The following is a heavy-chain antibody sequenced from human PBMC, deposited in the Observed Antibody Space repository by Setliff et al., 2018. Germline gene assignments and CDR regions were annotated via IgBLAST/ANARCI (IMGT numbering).Heavy chain of an antibody. Sequence: GGSLRLSCAASGFTLSSYWMHWVRQTPGKGLVWVSCLNTDGSDTFYADSVKGRFTISRDNAKNTLYLQMNSLTAEDTAIYYCASKVSTGYWGQGTLVTVSS. CDR1: GFTLSSYW. V-gene: IGHV3-74*01. CDR2: LNTDGSDT. J-gene: IGHJ4*02. D-gene: IGHD5-12*01. CDR3: ASKVSTGY.